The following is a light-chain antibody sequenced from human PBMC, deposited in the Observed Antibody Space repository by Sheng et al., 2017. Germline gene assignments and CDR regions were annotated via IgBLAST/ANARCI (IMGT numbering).Light chain of an antibody. V-gene: IGLV2-14*03. CDR3: SSYTSSTPVI. Sequence: QSALTQPASVSGSPGQSITISCTGTSSDVGDYNYVSWYQQHPGKAPKLVIYDVSNRPSGVSNRFSGSKHGNTASLTISGLQAEDEADYYCSSYTSSTPVIFGGGTKLTVL. CDR2: DVS. CDR1: SSDVGDYNY. J-gene: IGLJ2*01.